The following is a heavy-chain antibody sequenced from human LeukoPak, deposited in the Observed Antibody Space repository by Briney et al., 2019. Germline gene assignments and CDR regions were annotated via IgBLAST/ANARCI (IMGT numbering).Heavy chain of an antibody. V-gene: IGHV3-9*01. Sequence: SLRLSCATSGFTFDDYAMHWVREAPGKGLEWVSGISWNSGSIDYADSVRGRFTISRNNAKNSLYLQMNSLRTEDTALYFCAKDWGRVTAPQSYYFDYWGQGALVTVSS. CDR1: GFTFDDYA. CDR2: ISWNSGSI. J-gene: IGHJ4*02. D-gene: IGHD2-21*02. CDR3: AKDWGRVTAPQSYYFDY.